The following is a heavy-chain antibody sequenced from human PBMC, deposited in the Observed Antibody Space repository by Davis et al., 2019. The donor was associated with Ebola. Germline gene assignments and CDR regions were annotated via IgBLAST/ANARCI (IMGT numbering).Heavy chain of an antibody. CDR2: INPSGGST. Sequence: AASVKVSCKASGYTFTSYYMHWVRQAPGQGLEWMGIINPSGGSTSYAQRFQGRVTMTTDTSTSTAYMELRSLRSDDTAVYYCATSSDSSGHYDYWGQGTLVTVAS. CDR1: GYTFTSYY. D-gene: IGHD3-22*01. V-gene: IGHV1-46*01. CDR3: ATSSDSSGHYDY. J-gene: IGHJ4*02.